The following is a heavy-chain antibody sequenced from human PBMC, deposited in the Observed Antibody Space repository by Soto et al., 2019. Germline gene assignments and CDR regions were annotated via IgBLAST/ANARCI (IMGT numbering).Heavy chain of an antibody. CDR3: ANGPLDF. CDR2: IGDSGTTK. V-gene: IGHV3-11*01. CDR1: GFTFTDYY. Sequence: QVRLVEFGGGLVKPGGALRLSCAASGFTFTDYYMSWIRQAPGRGLEWVSYIGDSGTTKYYADSVKGRFTISRDNAKNSLFLQMNSLRPEDTAVYYCANGPLDFWGQGTLVTVSS. J-gene: IGHJ4*02.